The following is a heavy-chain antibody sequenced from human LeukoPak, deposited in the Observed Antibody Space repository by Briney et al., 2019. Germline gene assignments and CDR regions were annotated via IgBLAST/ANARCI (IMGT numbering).Heavy chain of an antibody. V-gene: IGHV4-34*01. D-gene: IGHD4-17*01. CDR3: AREPVPQDYGDTVNAYDL. CDR2: IHHDGRT. J-gene: IGHJ3*01. Sequence: KSSKTLSLTCAVYGGSLSGHYWSWIRQSPGKGLEWIGDIHHDGRTKYSPSLKSRVSILLDTSKNEVSLRLTPVTAADTALYFCAREPVPQDYGDTVNAYDLWGQGTMVIVSS. CDR1: GGSLSGHY.